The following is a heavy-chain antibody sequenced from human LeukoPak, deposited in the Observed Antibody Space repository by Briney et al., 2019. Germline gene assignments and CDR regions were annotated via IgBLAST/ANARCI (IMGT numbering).Heavy chain of an antibody. CDR2: ISGSGGST. J-gene: IGHJ4*02. V-gene: IGHV3-23*01. D-gene: IGHD3-22*01. CDR1: GFTFSSYG. CDR3: ARDHSSGPS. Sequence: GGTLRLSCAASGFTFSSYGMSWVRQAPGKGLEWVSAISGSGGSTYYADSVKGRFTISRDNSKNTLYLQMNSLRAEDTAVYYCARDHSSGPSWGQGTLVTVSS.